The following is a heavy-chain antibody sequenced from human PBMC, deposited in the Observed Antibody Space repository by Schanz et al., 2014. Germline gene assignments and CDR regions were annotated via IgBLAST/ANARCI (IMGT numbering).Heavy chain of an antibody. J-gene: IGHJ3*02. D-gene: IGHD3-10*01. CDR3: AKGRFGELSAFDI. CDR1: GFSFSRYS. CDR2: ITYNGGTI. V-gene: IGHV3-48*01. Sequence: EVQLVESGGGLVQPGGSLRLSCAASGFSFSRYSMNWVRQAPGKGLEWISYITYNGGTIYYADSVKGRFTISRDNAKNSLYLEMNSLRAEDTALYYCAKGRFGELSAFDIWGQGTMVTVSS.